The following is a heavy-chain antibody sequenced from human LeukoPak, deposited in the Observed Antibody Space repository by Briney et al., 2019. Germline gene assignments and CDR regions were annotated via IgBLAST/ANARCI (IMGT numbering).Heavy chain of an antibody. CDR3: ARAVSVSSYYFDC. D-gene: IGHD5/OR15-5a*01. J-gene: IGHJ4*02. Sequence: PGGSLRLSCAASGFIFSDYYMSWIRQAPGKGLEGISYISSSSSYTNYVDSVKGRFTISRDNAKNSLYLQMNSLRAEDTAVYYCARAVSVSSYYFDCWGQGTLVTVSS. V-gene: IGHV3-11*05. CDR2: ISSSSSYT. CDR1: GFIFSDYY.